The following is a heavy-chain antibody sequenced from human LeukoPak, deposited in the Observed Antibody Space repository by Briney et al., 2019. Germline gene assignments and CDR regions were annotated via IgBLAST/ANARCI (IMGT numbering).Heavy chain of an antibody. V-gene: IGHV4-31*03. J-gene: IGHJ4*02. CDR1: GGSISSGGYY. CDR3: ARAGIAARLGLDY. CDR2: IYYSGGT. Sequence: SETLSLTCTVSGGSISSGGYYWSWIRQHPGKGLEWIGYIYYSGGTYYNPSLKSRVTISVDTSKNQFSLKLSSVTAADTAVYYCARAGIAARLGLDYWGQGTLVTVSS. D-gene: IGHD6-6*01.